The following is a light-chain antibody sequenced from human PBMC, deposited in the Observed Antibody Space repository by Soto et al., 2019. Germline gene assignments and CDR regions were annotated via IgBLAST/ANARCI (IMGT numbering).Light chain of an antibody. J-gene: IGLJ3*02. CDR3: QTWGTGIRV. CDR1: GGHSSYA. CDR2: LTRDGSH. V-gene: IGLV4-69*01. Sequence: QSVLPQSPSASASLGASVKLTCTLSGGHSSYAIAWHQHQAEKGPRYLMKLTRDGSHTMGDGIPDRFSGSSSGAERYLTSSSLQSEDEADYYCQTWGTGIRVFGGGTKLTVL.